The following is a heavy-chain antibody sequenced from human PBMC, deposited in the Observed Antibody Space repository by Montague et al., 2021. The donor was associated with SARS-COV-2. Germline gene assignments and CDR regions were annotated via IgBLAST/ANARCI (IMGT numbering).Heavy chain of an antibody. CDR3: ARDSVAMVYGTRYYFDY. Sequence: SLRLSCAASGFTFSSYGMHWVRQAPGKGLEWVAVIWYDGNNKYYADSVKGRFTISRDNSKNTLYLQMNSLRAEDTAVYYCARDSVAMVYGTRYYFDYWGQGTLVTVSS. CDR2: IWYDGNNK. D-gene: IGHD5-18*01. CDR1: GFTFSSYG. J-gene: IGHJ4*02. V-gene: IGHV3-33*01.